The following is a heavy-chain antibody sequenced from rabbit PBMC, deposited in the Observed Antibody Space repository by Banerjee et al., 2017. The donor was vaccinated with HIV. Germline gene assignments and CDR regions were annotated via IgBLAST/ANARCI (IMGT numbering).Heavy chain of an antibody. CDR3: ARDLAGVIGWNFNL. CDR2: IYVDNGDK. V-gene: IGHV1S40*01. J-gene: IGHJ4*01. CDR1: GLDFSSSYW. Sequence: QSLEESGGDLVKPGASLTLTCTASGLDFSSSYWICWVRQAPGKGLEWIACIYVDNGDKWYASWVNGRFTISSDNTQNTVSLQMTSLTAADTATYFCARDLAGVIGWNFNLWGPGTLVTVS. D-gene: IGHD4-1*01.